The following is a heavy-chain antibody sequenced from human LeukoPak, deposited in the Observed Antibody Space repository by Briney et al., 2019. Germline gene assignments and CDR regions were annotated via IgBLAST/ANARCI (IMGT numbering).Heavy chain of an antibody. CDR1: GYSFSNYW. CDR3: ARGGSSSWYEAFDH. J-gene: IGHJ4*02. CDR2: TYPGDSDT. Sequence: GESLKISCKGSGYSFSNYWIAWVRQMPGKGLEWMGITYPGDSDTRYSPSFQSQVTISTDKSTSTAYLQWSSLKASDTGMYYCARGGSSSWYEAFDHWGQGTLVTASS. V-gene: IGHV5-51*01. D-gene: IGHD6-13*01.